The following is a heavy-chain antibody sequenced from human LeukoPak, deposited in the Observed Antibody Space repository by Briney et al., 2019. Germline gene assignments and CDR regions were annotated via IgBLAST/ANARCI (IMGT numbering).Heavy chain of an antibody. D-gene: IGHD3-16*02. CDR2: MNSNSGYT. J-gene: IGHJ3*02. CDR1: GYTFTSYD. CDR3: ARGHPGRVIGAGDDFDI. Sequence: ASVKVFCKASGYTFTSYDINWVRQATGHGLEWMGWMNSNSGYTGYAQKSQGRVTMTRNTSISTAYMELSSLRSEDTAVYYCARGHPGRVIGAGDDFDIWGQVTMVTVSS. V-gene: IGHV1-8*01.